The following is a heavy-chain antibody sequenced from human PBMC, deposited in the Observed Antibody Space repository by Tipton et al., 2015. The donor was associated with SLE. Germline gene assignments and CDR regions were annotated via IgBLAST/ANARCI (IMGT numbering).Heavy chain of an antibody. CDR3: ATSPLTL. V-gene: IGHV4-39*07. Sequence: TLSLTCTVSGGSISSSYYWGWIRPSPGKGLEWIGSISYTGSTYYHPSLKSRVTISVDMSKNQFSLKLTSMTAADTAVYYCATSPLTLWGQGTLVTVSS. CDR1: GGSISSSYY. CDR2: ISYTGST. D-gene: IGHD2-2*01. J-gene: IGHJ4*02.